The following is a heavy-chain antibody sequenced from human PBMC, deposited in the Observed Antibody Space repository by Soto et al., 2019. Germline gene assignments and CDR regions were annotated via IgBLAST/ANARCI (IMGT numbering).Heavy chain of an antibody. CDR3: ARVGSSGWSPDY. J-gene: IGHJ4*02. D-gene: IGHD6-19*01. CDR2: IFYSGST. CDR1: GGSISGHY. V-gene: IGHV4-59*11. Sequence: ETLSLTCTVSGGSISGHYWTWIRQPPGKGLEWIGYIFYSGSTNYNPSLKSRVTMSVDTSKNQFSLKLSSVTAADTAVYYCARVGSSGWSPDYWGPGTLVTVSS.